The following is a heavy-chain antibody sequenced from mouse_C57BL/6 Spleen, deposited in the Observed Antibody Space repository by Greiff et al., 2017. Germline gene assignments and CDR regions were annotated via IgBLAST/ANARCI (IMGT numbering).Heavy chain of an antibody. D-gene: IGHD1-1*01. J-gene: IGHJ2*01. Sequence: EVKLVESGGGLVKPGGSLKLSCAASGFTFSSYAMSWVRQTPEKRLEWVATISDGGSYTYYPDNVKGRFTISRDNAKNNLYLQMSHLKSEDTAMYYCARDRYYGSSYGYFGYWGQGTTLTVST. V-gene: IGHV5-4*01. CDR2: ISDGGSYT. CDR1: GFTFSSYA. CDR3: ARDRYYGSSYGYFGY.